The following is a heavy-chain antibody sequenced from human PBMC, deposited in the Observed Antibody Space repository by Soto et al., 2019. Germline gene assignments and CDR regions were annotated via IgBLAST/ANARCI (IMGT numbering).Heavy chain of an antibody. J-gene: IGHJ4*02. CDR2: VYYRGRS. Sequence: SETVSLTCTVSGGSVTNSSYYWGWIRQSPGKGLEWIGSVYYRGRSYSKSSVKSRVTISVDTSKNRFSLSLNSVTASDTAVYFCVSQRTTVPTQAYFDYWGPGALVTVSS. D-gene: IGHD4-17*01. V-gene: IGHV4-39*01. CDR1: GGSVTNSSYY. CDR3: VSQRTTVPTQAYFDY.